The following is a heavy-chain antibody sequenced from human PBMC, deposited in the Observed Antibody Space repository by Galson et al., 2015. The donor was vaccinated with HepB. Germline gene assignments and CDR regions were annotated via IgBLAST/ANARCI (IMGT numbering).Heavy chain of an antibody. CDR1: GGSISSGSYY. J-gene: IGHJ4*02. Sequence: TLSLTCTVSGGSISSGSYYWSWIRQPAGKGLEWIGRIYTSGSTNYNPSLKSRVTMSVDTSKNQFSLKLSSVTAADTAVYYCARSPDYDFRSGYSRGFDYWGQGTLVTVSS. CDR2: IYTSGST. V-gene: IGHV4-61*02. CDR3: ARSPDYDFRSGYSRGFDY. D-gene: IGHD3-3*01.